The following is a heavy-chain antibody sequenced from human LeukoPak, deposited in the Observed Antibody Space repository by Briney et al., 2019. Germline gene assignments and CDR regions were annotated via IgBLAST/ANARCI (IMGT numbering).Heavy chain of an antibody. D-gene: IGHD5-18*01. V-gene: IGHV4-31*03. J-gene: IGHJ4*02. Sequence: PSQTLSLTCTVSGGSISSGGYYWSWIRQHPGKGLEWIGYTYYSGSTYYNPSLKSRVTISVDTSKNQFSLKLSSVTAADTAVYYCARADTAMVTRFDYWGQGTLVTVSS. CDR2: TYYSGST. CDR1: GGSISSGGYY. CDR3: ARADTAMVTRFDY.